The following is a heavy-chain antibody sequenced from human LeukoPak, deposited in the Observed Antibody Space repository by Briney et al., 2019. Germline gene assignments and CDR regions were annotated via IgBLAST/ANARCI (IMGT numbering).Heavy chain of an antibody. Sequence: GASVKVSCKASGYTFTGYYMHWVRQAPGQGLEWMGWINPNSGGTNYAQKFQGWVTMTRDTSISTAYMELSRLRSDDTAVYYCARDRTPITIFGVVSGYYYYYYGMDVWGQGTTVTVSS. CDR1: GYTFTGYY. V-gene: IGHV1-2*04. CDR2: INPNSGGT. J-gene: IGHJ6*02. CDR3: ARDRTPITIFGVVSGYYYYYYGMDV. D-gene: IGHD3-3*01.